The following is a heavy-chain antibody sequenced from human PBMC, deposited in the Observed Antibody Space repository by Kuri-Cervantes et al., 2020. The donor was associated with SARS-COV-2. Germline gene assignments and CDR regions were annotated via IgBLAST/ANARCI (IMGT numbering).Heavy chain of an antibody. J-gene: IGHJ5*01. CDR2: TYYRSKRYD. CDR3: ARGTNWPHDGRFDP. V-gene: IGHV6-1*01. CDR1: GDSVSSKIAA. D-gene: IGHD7-27*01. Sequence: SCAISGDSVSSKIAAWNWIRQSPSRGLEWLIRTYYRSKRYDDYAVSVKSRISINSNTSKNQYSLHLNSVTPEDTAVYYCARGTNWPHDGRFDPWGQGTLVTVSS.